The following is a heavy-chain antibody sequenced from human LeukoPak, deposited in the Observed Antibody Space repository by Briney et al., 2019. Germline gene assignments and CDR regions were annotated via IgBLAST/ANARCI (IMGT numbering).Heavy chain of an antibody. Sequence: SETLSLTCAVYGGSFSGYYWSWIRQPPGKGLEWIGEINHSGSTNYNPSLKSRVTISVDTSKNQFSLKLSSVTAADTAVYYCARLEYDSSLVFGYWGQGTLVTVSS. CDR1: GGSFSGYY. CDR2: INHSGST. D-gene: IGHD6-6*01. V-gene: IGHV4-34*01. J-gene: IGHJ4*02. CDR3: ARLEYDSSLVFGY.